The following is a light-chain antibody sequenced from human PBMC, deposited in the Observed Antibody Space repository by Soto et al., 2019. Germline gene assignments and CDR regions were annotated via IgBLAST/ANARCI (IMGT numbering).Light chain of an antibody. CDR2: GAS. Sequence: EIVLTQSPGTLSLSPGDGATLSCRASQSVSSDYLAWYQQKPGQAPSLLIYGASHRATGIPHRFSGSGSGTDFTLTISRLEPEDFAVYYCQQYGGPPYTFGQVTKLYIK. CDR1: QSVSSDY. CDR3: QQYGGPPYT. J-gene: IGKJ2*01. V-gene: IGKV3-20*01.